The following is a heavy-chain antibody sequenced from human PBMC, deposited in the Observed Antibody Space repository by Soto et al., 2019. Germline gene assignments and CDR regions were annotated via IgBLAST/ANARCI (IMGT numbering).Heavy chain of an antibody. CDR1: GGSISSSSYY. V-gene: IGHV4-39*07. J-gene: IGHJ3*02. CDR3: ARESLESRAFDI. D-gene: IGHD3-3*01. Sequence: SETLSLTCTVSGGSISSSSYYWGWIRQPTGKGLEWIGSIYYSGSTYYNPSLKSRVTISVDTSKNQFSLKLSSVTAADTAVYYCARESLESRAFDIWGQGTMVTVSS. CDR2: IYYSGST.